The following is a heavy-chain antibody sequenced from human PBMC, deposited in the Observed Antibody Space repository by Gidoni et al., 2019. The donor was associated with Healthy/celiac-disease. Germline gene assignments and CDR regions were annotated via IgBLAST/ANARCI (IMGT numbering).Heavy chain of an antibody. J-gene: IGHJ6*02. V-gene: IGHV4-59*01. CDR2: IYYSGST. Sequence: QVQLPESGPGLVQPSEPLSLTCTVSGGSISSYSWGWIRQPPGKGLEWIGYIYYSGSTNYNPALKSRVTIAVDTSKNQFSLKLSSVTAADTAVYYCASSQPAATYDDYYGMDVWGQGTTVTVSS. D-gene: IGHD2-2*01. CDR3: ASSQPAATYDDYYGMDV. CDR1: GGSISSYS.